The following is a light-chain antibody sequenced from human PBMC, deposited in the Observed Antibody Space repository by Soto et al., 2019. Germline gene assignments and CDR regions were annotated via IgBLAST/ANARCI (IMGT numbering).Light chain of an antibody. V-gene: IGLV2-14*03. CDR1: SSDIGGYNY. CDR2: DVS. Sequence: QSALTQPASVSGSPGQSITISCTGTSSDIGGYNYVSWYQQHPGKAPKLIINDVSNRPSGVSNRFSGSKSGNTASLTISGLQAEDEAYYYCSSFTSTITLVVFGGGTKVTV. J-gene: IGLJ2*01. CDR3: SSFTSTITLVV.